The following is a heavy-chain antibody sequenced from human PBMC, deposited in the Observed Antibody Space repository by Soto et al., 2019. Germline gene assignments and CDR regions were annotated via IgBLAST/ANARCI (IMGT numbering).Heavy chain of an antibody. J-gene: IGHJ4*02. Sequence: ASVKVSCKASGGTFSSYAISWVRQAPGQGLEWMGGIIPIFGTANYAQKFQGRVTITADESTSTAYMELSSLRSEDTAVYYCASLTGPRDYFDYWGQGTLVTVSS. D-gene: IGHD1-20*01. CDR1: GGTFSSYA. CDR3: ASLTGPRDYFDY. V-gene: IGHV1-69*13. CDR2: IIPIFGTA.